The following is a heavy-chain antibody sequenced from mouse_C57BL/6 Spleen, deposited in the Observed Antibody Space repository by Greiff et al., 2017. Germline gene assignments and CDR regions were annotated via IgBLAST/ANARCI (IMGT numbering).Heavy chain of an antibody. CDR2: IDPETGGT. V-gene: IGHV1-15*01. D-gene: IGHD1-1*01. J-gene: IGHJ4*01. CDR3: TRGGFITTVPLTMDY. CDR1: GYTFTDYE. Sequence: VQLQQSGAELVRPGASVTLSCKASGYTFTDYEMHWVKQTPVHGLEWIGAIDPETGGTDYNQKFKGKAILTADKSSSTAYMELRSLTSEDSAVXYCTRGGFITTVPLTMDYWGQGTSVTVSS.